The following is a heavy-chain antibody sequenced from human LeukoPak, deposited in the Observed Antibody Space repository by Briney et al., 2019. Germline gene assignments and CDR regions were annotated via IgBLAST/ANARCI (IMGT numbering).Heavy chain of an antibody. Sequence: GGSLRLSCAASGFTFSSYWMHWVRQAPGKGLVWVSRINSDGSSTSYADSVKGRFTISRDNAKNTLYLQMNSLRAEDTAAYCCARELVPAYYYGMDVWGKGTTVTVSS. CDR1: GFTFSSYW. CDR3: ARELVPAYYYGMDV. J-gene: IGHJ6*04. V-gene: IGHV3-74*01. CDR2: INSDGSST.